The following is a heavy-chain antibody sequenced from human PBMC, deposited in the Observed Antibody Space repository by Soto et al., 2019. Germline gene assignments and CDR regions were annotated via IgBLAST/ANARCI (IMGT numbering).Heavy chain of an antibody. D-gene: IGHD3-3*01. CDR2: IYSDDST. V-gene: IGHV3-66*01. CDR3: ARGTPNYDFWSGYPDVLDI. Sequence: GGSLRLSCAASGFNVSSSYMTWVRQAPGKGLEWVSVIYSDDSTFYADSVKGRFTISTDNSKNTLFLQMTSLRAEDTAVYFCARGTPNYDFWSGYPDVLDIWGQGTLVTVSS. CDR1: GFNVSSSY. J-gene: IGHJ3*02.